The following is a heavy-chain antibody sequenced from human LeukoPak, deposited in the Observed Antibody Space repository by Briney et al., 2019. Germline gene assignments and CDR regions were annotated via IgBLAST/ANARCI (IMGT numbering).Heavy chain of an antibody. CDR2: ISYIGST. CDR1: GGSVSGYF. J-gene: IGHJ2*01. Sequence: KSSETLSLTCTVSGGSVSGYFWSWIRQPPGKGLEWIGYISYIGSTNYNPSPKSRVTISVDTSKNQLSLKLTSVTAADTAVYYCARRREDWYFDLWGRGTLVTVSS. CDR3: ARRREDWYFDL. V-gene: IGHV4-59*08.